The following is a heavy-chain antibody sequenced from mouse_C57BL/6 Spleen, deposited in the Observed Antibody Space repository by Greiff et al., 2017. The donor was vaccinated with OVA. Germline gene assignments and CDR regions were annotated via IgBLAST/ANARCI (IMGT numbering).Heavy chain of an antibody. CDR3: ARSPQYYGSSSYFDY. CDR2: IYPGSGST. Sequence: QVQLQQPGAELVKPGASVKMSCKASGYTFTSYWITWVKQRPGQGLEWIGDIYPGSGSTNYNEKFKSKATLTVDTSSSTAYMQLSSLTSEDSAVYYGARSPQYYGSSSYFDYWGQGTTLTVSS. V-gene: IGHV1-55*01. D-gene: IGHD1-1*01. J-gene: IGHJ2*01. CDR1: GYTFTSYW.